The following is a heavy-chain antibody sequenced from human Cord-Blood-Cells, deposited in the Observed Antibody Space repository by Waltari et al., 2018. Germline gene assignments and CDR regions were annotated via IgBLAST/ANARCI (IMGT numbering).Heavy chain of an antibody. CDR1: GGTFSSYA. Sequence: QVQLVQSGAEVKKPGSSVKVSCKASGGTFSSYAISWVRQAPGQGLEWMGGIIPIFGTANYAQKFQGRVTITADESPSTAYRELSSLRSEDTAVYYCARARGGSYYYYYGMDVWGQGTTVTVSS. CDR2: IIPIFGTA. D-gene: IGHD3-16*01. V-gene: IGHV1-69*01. J-gene: IGHJ6*02. CDR3: ARARGGSYYYYYGMDV.